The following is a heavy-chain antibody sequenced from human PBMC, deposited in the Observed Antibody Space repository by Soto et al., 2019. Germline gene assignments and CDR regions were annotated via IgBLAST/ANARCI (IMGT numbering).Heavy chain of an antibody. CDR2: INPNSGGT. V-gene: IGHV1-2*04. CDR3: ARDLYDILTGYSSDYFDY. Sequence: ASVKVSCKASGYTFTGYYMHWVRQAPGQGLEWMGWINPNSGGTNYAQKFQGWVTMTRDTSISTAYMELRSLRSDDTAVYYCARDLYDILTGYSSDYFDYWGQGTLVTVSS. J-gene: IGHJ4*02. CDR1: GYTFTGYY. D-gene: IGHD3-9*01.